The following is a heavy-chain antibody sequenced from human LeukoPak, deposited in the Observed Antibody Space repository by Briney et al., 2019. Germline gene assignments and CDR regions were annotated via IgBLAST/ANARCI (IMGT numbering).Heavy chain of an antibody. D-gene: IGHD2-2*02. J-gene: IGHJ4*02. CDR1: GFTFSDYY. CDR3: AKDKSRPAAIRTYYFDY. Sequence: GGSLRLSCAASGFTFSDYYMSWIRQAPGKGLEWVAFIRYDGSNKYYADSVKGRFTISRDNSKNTLYLQMNSLRAEDTAMYYCAKDKSRPAAIRTYYFDYWGQGTLVSVSS. V-gene: IGHV3-30*02. CDR2: IRYDGSNK.